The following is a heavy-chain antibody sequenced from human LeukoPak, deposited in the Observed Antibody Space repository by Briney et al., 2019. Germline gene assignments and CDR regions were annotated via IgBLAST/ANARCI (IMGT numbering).Heavy chain of an antibody. Sequence: PSETLSLTCTVSGGSISYYYWSWVRQPAGKGLEWIGLIYTSGVTNYNPSLQSRLTMSIDTSKSQFSLKLSSVTAADTAVYYCAAREGTDWGQGTLVTVSS. CDR1: GGSISYYY. D-gene: IGHD6-6*01. CDR3: AAREGTD. J-gene: IGHJ4*02. CDR2: IYTSGVT. V-gene: IGHV4-4*07.